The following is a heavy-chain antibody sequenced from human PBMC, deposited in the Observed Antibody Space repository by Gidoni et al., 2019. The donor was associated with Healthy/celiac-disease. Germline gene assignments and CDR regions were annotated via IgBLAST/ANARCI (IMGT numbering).Heavy chain of an antibody. D-gene: IGHD6-25*01. J-gene: IGHJ4*02. V-gene: IGHV3-15*01. CDR3: TTRPALSADFDY. CDR1: GFTFSNAW. Sequence: EVQLVESGGGLVKPGGSLRLSCAASGFTFSNAWMSWVRQAPGKGLEWVGRIKSKTDGGTTDYAAPVKGRFTISRDDSKNTLYLQMNSLKTEDTAVYYCTTRPALSADFDYWGQGTLVTVSS. CDR2: IKSKTDGGTT.